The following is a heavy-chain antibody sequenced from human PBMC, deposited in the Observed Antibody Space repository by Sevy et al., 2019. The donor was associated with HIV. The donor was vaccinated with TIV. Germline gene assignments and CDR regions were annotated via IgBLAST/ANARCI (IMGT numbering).Heavy chain of an antibody. Sequence: GGSLRLSCAASGFTLNDGWMSWVRPAPGKGLEWVGQLQTKSGGGILKYAEPVKGRFTISAENSTSTLFLQMNSLKTEDTAIYYCAADIPGLSGLIDYWGQGTLVTVSS. CDR1: GFTLNDGW. CDR3: AADIPGLSGLIDY. CDR2: LQTKSGGGIL. J-gene: IGHJ4*02. D-gene: IGHD6-19*01. V-gene: IGHV3-15*06.